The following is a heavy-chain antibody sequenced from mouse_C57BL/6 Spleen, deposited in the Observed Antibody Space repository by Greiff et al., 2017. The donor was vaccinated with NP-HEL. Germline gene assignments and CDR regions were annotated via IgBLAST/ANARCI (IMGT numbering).Heavy chain of an antibody. Sequence: VKVVESGPGLVQPSQSLSITCTVSGFSLTSYGVHWVRQSPGNGLEWLGVIWSGGSTDYNAAFISRLSISKDNSKSQVFFKMNSLQADDTAIYYCARGGLRRNYFDDWGQGTTLTVSS. CDR3: ARGGLRRNYFDD. J-gene: IGHJ2*01. CDR2: IWSGGST. D-gene: IGHD2-4*01. V-gene: IGHV2-2*01. CDR1: GFSLTSYG.